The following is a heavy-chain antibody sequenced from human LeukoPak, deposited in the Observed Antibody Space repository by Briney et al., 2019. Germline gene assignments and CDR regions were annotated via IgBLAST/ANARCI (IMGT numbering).Heavy chain of an antibody. Sequence: GASLRLSCAASGFTFSSYAMSWVRQAPGKGLEWVSAISGSGGSTYYADSVKGRFTISRDNSKNTLYLQMNSLRAEGTAVYYCAKLPRGYSYGPQYWGQGTLVTVSS. J-gene: IGHJ4*02. D-gene: IGHD5-18*01. CDR2: ISGSGGST. CDR3: AKLPRGYSYGPQY. CDR1: GFTFSSYA. V-gene: IGHV3-23*01.